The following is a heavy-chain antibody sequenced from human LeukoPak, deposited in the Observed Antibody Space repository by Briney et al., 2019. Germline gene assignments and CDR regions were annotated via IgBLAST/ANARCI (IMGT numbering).Heavy chain of an antibody. Sequence: GGSLKISCKGSGYSFTSYWIAWVRLMPGKGLEWMGIIYPGDSDTRYSPSFQGQVTISADKSISTAYLQWSSLKASDTAMYYCARQGLHTSFDYWGQGTLVTVSS. J-gene: IGHJ4*02. CDR3: ARQGLHTSFDY. CDR2: IYPGDSDT. CDR1: GYSFTSYW. V-gene: IGHV5-51*01. D-gene: IGHD5-24*01.